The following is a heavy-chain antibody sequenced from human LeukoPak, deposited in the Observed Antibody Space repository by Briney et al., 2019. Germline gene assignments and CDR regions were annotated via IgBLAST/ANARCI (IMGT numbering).Heavy chain of an antibody. CDR2: VRLRSDGGTT. CDR3: TTGYASDWYG. Sequence: MTGGSLRLSCAASGFTFSRAWINWVRQAPGKGLEWVGHVRLRSDGGTTDYAAPVKGRFTISRDDSKSYLLMNSLKTEDTALYYCTTGYASDWYGWGQGTMVTVSS. CDR1: GFTFSRAW. D-gene: IGHD6-19*01. V-gene: IGHV3-15*01. J-gene: IGHJ3*01.